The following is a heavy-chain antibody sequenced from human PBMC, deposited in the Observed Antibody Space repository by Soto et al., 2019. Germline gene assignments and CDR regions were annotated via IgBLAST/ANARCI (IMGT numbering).Heavy chain of an antibody. J-gene: IGHJ4*02. D-gene: IGHD3-3*02. CDR1: GFTFSNYW. V-gene: IGHV3-74*01. Sequence: LRLSCAASGFTFSNYWMYWVRQAPGKGLVWVSRINSDGSSTIYVDSVKGRFTVSRDIAKNTLYLQMNSLRAEDTAVYYCAREYSISRYLDYCGQGTPVTLSS. CDR3: AREYSISRYLDY. CDR2: INSDGSST.